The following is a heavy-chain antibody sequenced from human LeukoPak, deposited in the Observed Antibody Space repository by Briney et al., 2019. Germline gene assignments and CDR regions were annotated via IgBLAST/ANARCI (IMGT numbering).Heavy chain of an antibody. V-gene: IGHV4-59*08. D-gene: IGHD3-22*01. CDR1: GGSISSYY. CDR2: IAYSGST. CDR3: ARNPETYYYDSSGPNGAFDI. J-gene: IGHJ3*02. Sequence: PSDTLSLTCTVSGGSISSYYWSWIRQPPGKALEWIGYIAYSGSTNYNPSLKSRVTISVDTSKNQFSLKLSSVTAADTAVYYCARNPETYYYDSSGPNGAFDIWGQGTMVTVSS.